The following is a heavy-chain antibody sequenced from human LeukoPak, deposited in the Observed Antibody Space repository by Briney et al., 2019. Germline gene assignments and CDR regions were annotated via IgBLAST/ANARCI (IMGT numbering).Heavy chain of an antibody. J-gene: IGHJ3*02. Sequence: PGGSLRLSCAASGFTFSSYGMHWVRQAPGKGLEWVAVIWYDGSNKYYADSVKGRFTISRDNSKNTLYLQMNSLRAEDTAVYYCAKDQLVEMATIWRGPDAFDIWGQGTMVTVSS. CDR2: IWYDGSNK. CDR3: AKDQLVEMATIWRGPDAFDI. CDR1: GFTFSSYG. D-gene: IGHD5-12*01. V-gene: IGHV3-33*06.